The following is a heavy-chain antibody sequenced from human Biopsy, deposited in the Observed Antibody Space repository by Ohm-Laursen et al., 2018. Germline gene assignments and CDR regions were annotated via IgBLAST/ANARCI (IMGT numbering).Heavy chain of an antibody. D-gene: IGHD3-22*01. Sequence: SLRLSCTASGFTFADYWMNWVRRAPGKGLEWVANIKQDGSEKNYVDSVKGRFTITRDNANNSLYLQMNSLRVEDTAVYYCAKDREITMIADYLNFDYWGQGTLVTVSS. J-gene: IGHJ4*02. V-gene: IGHV3-7*01. CDR2: IKQDGSEK. CDR1: GFTFADYW. CDR3: AKDREITMIADYLNFDY.